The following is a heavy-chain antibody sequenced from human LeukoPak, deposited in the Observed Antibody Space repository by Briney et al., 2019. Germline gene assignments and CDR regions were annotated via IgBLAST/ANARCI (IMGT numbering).Heavy chain of an antibody. CDR1: GGSISSYY. D-gene: IGHD2-8*01. V-gene: IGHV4-59*12. Sequence: SETLSLTCTVSGGSISSYYWSWIRQPPGKGLEWIGYITYSGYTNYHPSLKSRVTISVDTSKNQFSLKLNSVTAADTAVYYCAREWSAFDIWGQGTMVTVSS. J-gene: IGHJ3*02. CDR3: AREWSAFDI. CDR2: ITYSGYT.